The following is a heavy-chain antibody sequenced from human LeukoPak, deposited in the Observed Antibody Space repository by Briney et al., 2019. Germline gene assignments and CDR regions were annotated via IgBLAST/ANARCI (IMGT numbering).Heavy chain of an antibody. CDR2: ISHSGST. CDR1: GGSISSSNW. CDR3: ATIPDYDSSGYYTHFDY. D-gene: IGHD3-22*01. V-gene: IGHV4-4*02. Sequence: SETLSLTCAVSGGSISSSNWWSWVRQSPGKGLEWIGEISHSGSTNYNPSLKSRVTISVDTSKNQFSLKLSSVTAADTAVYYCATIPDYDSSGYYTHFDYWGQGTLVTVSS. J-gene: IGHJ4*02.